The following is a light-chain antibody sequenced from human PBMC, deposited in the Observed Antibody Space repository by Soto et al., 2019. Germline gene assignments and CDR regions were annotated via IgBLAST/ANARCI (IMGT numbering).Light chain of an antibody. V-gene: IGLV1-40*01. Sequence: QSVLTQPPSVSGAPGQRVTISCTGSSSNIGAGYDVHWYQQLPGTAPKLLIYGNSNRPSGVPDRFSGSKSGTSASLAITGLQAEDEADYYCQSYDISLRTVFGGGTKVTVL. CDR2: GNS. J-gene: IGLJ2*01. CDR1: SSNIGAGYD. CDR3: QSYDISLRTV.